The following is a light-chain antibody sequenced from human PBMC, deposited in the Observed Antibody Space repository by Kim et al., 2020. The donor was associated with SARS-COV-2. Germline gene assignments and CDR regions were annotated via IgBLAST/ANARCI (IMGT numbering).Light chain of an antibody. CDR1: QSVLYRSNNKNY. CDR2: WAS. Sequence: DIVMTQSPDSLAVSLGERATINCKSSQSVLYRSNNKNYLAWYQQKPGQPPKLLIYWASTRESGVPDRFSGSRSGTDFTLTISSLQAGDVAVYYCQQYYSTPRTFGQGTKVDIK. V-gene: IGKV4-1*01. J-gene: IGKJ1*01. CDR3: QQYYSTPRT.